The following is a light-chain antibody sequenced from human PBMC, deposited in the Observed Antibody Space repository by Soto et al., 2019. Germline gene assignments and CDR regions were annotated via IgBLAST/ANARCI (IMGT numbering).Light chain of an antibody. CDR2: EAS. Sequence: EIVITQSPATVSVSPGERATLSCRASQIVSRYLAWCHQKPGQAPRLLIYEASNRATGIPARFSGSGSGTDFTLTISSLEPEDFAVYYCQQRSNWPTWTFGQGTEV. CDR1: QIVSRY. V-gene: IGKV3-11*01. CDR3: QQRSNWPTWT. J-gene: IGKJ1*01.